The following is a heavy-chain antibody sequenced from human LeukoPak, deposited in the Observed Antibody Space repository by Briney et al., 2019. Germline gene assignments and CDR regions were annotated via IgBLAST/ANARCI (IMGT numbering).Heavy chain of an antibody. D-gene: IGHD2-8*02. CDR1: GFIVSTYW. Sequence: PGGSLRLSCAASGFIVSTYWVTWVRQAPGMGLEWVANIKQDGREKFYVDSVKGRFTISRDNAKNSLYLQMNSLRAEDTAVHYCARVRTEWYIDLWGRGTLVTVST. CDR3: ARVRTEWYIDL. V-gene: IGHV3-7*01. J-gene: IGHJ2*01. CDR2: IKQDGREK.